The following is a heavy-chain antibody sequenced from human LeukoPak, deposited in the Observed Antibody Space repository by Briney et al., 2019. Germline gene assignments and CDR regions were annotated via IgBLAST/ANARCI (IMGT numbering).Heavy chain of an antibody. CDR3: ARARAIDY. D-gene: IGHD5-24*01. V-gene: IGHV3-21*01. J-gene: IGHJ4*02. Sequence: PGGSLRLSCAASGFTVSSNYMSWVRQAPGKGLEWVSSISRSSSYMYYADSVKGRFTISRDNAKNSLYLQMNSLRAEDTAVYYCARARAIDYWGQGTLVTVSS. CDR2: ISRSSSYM. CDR1: GFTVSSNY.